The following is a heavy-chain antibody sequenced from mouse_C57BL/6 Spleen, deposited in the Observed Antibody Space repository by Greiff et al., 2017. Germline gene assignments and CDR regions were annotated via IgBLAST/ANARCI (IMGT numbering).Heavy chain of an antibody. CDR1: GFTFSSYT. V-gene: IGHV5-9*01. Sequence: EVQVVQSGGGLVKPGGSLKLSCAASGFTFSSYTMSWVRQTPEKRLEWVATISGGGGNTYYPDSVKGRFTISRDNARNTLYLQMSRLRSEDTALYCCTRHGIYYDYPFAYWGQGTLVTVSA. CDR3: TRHGIYYDYPFAY. J-gene: IGHJ3*01. CDR2: ISGGGGNT. D-gene: IGHD2-4*01.